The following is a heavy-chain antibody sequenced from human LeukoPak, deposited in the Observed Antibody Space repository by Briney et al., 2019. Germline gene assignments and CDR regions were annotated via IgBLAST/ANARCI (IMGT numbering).Heavy chain of an antibody. CDR3: ARGQGVVGATTRGHFGY. D-gene: IGHD1-26*01. CDR1: GFTFHGYP. J-gene: IGHJ4*02. V-gene: IGHV3-23*01. Sequence: PGGALRLSCAASGFTFHGYPMTWVRQAPGKGLEWVSTISGSGLSTYYADSVKGRFSISRDDSNQTLYLQMSSVRADDTAVYYCARGQGVVGATTRGHFGYWGQGALVTVSS. CDR2: ISGSGLST.